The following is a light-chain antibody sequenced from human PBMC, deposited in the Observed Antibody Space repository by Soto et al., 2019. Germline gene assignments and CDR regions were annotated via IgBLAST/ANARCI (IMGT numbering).Light chain of an antibody. CDR3: SSYISSSTLLYV. J-gene: IGLJ1*01. V-gene: IGLV2-14*01. Sequence: QSLLTQPASVSGSPGQSITISCTGTSSDVGGYNYVSWYQQHPGKAPKLMIYEVSNRPSGVSNRFSGSKSGNTASLTISGLQAEDEADYYCSSYISSSTLLYVFGTGTKV. CDR1: SSDVGGYNY. CDR2: EVS.